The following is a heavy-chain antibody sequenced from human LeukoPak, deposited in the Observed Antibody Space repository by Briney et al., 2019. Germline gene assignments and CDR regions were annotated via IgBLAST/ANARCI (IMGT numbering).Heavy chain of an antibody. CDR3: ARAIAAAHNYYYYMDV. Sequence: ASVKVTCKASGYTFTSYGISWVRQAPGQGLEWMGWISAYNGNTNYAQKLQGRVTMTTDTSTSTAYMELRSLRSDDTAVYYCARAIAAAHNYYYYMDVWGKGTTVTVSS. J-gene: IGHJ6*03. V-gene: IGHV1-18*01. CDR2: ISAYNGNT. D-gene: IGHD6-13*01. CDR1: GYTFTSYG.